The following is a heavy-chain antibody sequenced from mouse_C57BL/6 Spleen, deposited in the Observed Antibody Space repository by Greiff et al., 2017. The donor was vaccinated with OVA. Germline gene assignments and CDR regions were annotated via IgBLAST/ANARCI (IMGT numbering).Heavy chain of an antibody. J-gene: IGHJ1*03. D-gene: IGHD1-1*01. CDR3: ARKYIRYYGSRNWYFDV. Sequence: QVQLQQPGAELVRPGSSVKLSCKASGYTFTSYWMHWVKQRPIQGLEWIGNIDPSDSETHYNQKFKDKVTMTVDKSSSTAYMQLSSLTSEDSAVYDSARKYIRYYGSRNWYFDVWGTGTTVTVAS. CDR2: IDPSDSET. CDR1: GYTFTSYW. V-gene: IGHV1-52*01.